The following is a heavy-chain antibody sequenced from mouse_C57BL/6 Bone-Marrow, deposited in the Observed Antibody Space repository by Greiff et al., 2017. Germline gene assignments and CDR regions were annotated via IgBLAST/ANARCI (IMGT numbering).Heavy chain of an antibody. CDR3: ARRGLFYAMDY. D-gene: IGHD1-1*02. CDR2: IYPSDSET. CDR1: GYTFPSYW. V-gene: IGHV1-61*01. Sequence: QVQLQQPGAELVRPGSSVKLSCKASGYTFPSYWMDWVKQRPGQGLEWIGNIYPSDSETHYNQKFKDKATLTVDKSSSTAYMQRSSLTSEDSAVYYCARRGLFYAMDYWGQGTSVTVSS. J-gene: IGHJ4*01.